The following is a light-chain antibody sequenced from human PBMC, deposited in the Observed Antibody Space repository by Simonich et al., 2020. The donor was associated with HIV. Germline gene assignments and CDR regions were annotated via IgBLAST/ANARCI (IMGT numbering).Light chain of an antibody. CDR1: SGSIASNY. CDR3: QSYDSSNVV. Sequence: NFMLTQPHSVSESPGKTVTISCTHSSGSIASNYVQWYQQRPGSAPPTVIYEDNQRPSGVPDRFSGSIDSSSNSASLTISGLKTEDEADYYCQSYDSSNVVFGGGTKLTVL. J-gene: IGLJ2*01. CDR2: EDN. V-gene: IGLV6-57*03.